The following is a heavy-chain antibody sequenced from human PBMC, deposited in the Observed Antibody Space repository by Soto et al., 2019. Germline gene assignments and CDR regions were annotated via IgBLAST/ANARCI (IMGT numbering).Heavy chain of an antibody. CDR1: GGTFSNYA. D-gene: IGHD2-2*01. CDR2: IIPIVGTG. V-gene: IGHV1-69*01. Sequence: QVQLVQSGAEVRKPGSSVTVSCKASGGTFSNYAISWVRQAPGQGLEWMGGIIPIVGTGSYAQKFQGRVTITADEPTTTAYMELSSLTFEDTAVYYCARVVILVPTASTHYYYHMDVWSPGTTVTVSS. J-gene: IGHJ6*02. CDR3: ARVVILVPTASTHYYYHMDV.